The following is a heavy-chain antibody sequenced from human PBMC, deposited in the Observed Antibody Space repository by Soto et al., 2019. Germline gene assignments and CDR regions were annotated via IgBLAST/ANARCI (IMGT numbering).Heavy chain of an antibody. Sequence: GGSLRLSCAASGFTVSSNYMSWVRQAPGKGLEWVSVIYSGGSTYYADSVKGRFTISRDNSKNTLYLQMNSLRAEDTAVYYCARDRYEGGDSAYFDLWGRGTLVTVSS. V-gene: IGHV3-53*01. D-gene: IGHD2-2*01. CDR2: IYSGGST. CDR1: GFTVSSNY. CDR3: ARDRYEGGDSAYFDL. J-gene: IGHJ2*01.